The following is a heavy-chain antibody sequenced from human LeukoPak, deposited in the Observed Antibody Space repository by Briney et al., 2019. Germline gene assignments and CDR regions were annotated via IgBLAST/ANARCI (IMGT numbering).Heavy chain of an antibody. J-gene: IGHJ4*02. D-gene: IGHD6-13*01. V-gene: IGHV3-21*01. CDR2: ISSSSSYI. CDR1: GFTFSSYE. CDR3: ARLAAALDY. Sequence: PGGSLRLSCAASGFTFSSYEMNWVRQAPGKGLEWVSSISSSSSYIYYADSVKGRFTISRDNAKNSLYLQMNSLRAEDTAVYYCARLAAALDYWGQGTLVTVSS.